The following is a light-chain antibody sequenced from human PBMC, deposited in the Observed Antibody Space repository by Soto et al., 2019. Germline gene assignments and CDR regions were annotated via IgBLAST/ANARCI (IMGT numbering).Light chain of an antibody. Sequence: DIQMTQSPSSLSASVGDRVTITCQASHDIKKYLNWYQEKPGKAPKLLIYDTSNLQTGGPSRFSGSGSGTHFTFTISSLQPADIATYYCQRYDSLPPTFGQGTRLDIK. V-gene: IGKV1-33*01. CDR3: QRYDSLPPT. CDR2: DTS. CDR1: HDIKKY. J-gene: IGKJ5*01.